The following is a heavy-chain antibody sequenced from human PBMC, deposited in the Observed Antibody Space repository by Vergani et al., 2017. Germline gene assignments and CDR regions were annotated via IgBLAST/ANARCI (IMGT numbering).Heavy chain of an antibody. CDR2: IDPSDSYT. D-gene: IGHD1-7*01. CDR3: ARHGAGTTGYGMDV. J-gene: IGHJ6*02. V-gene: IGHV5-10-1*03. CDR1: GYSFTSYW. Sequence: EVLLVPSGAEVKPPGASLRISCKCSGYSFTSYWISWVRQMPGKGLEWMGRIDPSDSYTNYSPSFQGHVTISADKSISTAYLQWSSMKASDTAMYDCARHGAGTTGYGMDVWGQGTTVTVSS.